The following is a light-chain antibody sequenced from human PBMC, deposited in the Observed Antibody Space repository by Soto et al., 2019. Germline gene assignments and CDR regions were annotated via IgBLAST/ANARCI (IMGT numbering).Light chain of an antibody. CDR2: DAS. Sequence: EIVLTQSPATLSLSPGERATLSCRASQSVNKYLAWYQQKPGQAPRLLIYDASSRAIGIPARFSGSGSGTDFTLTISSLEPEDSAVYFWQQRSNRPPGYSFGQGTKLEIK. V-gene: IGKV3-11*01. CDR3: QQRSNRPPGYS. CDR1: QSVNKY. J-gene: IGKJ2*01.